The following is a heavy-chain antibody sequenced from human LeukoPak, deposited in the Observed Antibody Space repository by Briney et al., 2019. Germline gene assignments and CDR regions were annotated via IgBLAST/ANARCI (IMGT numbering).Heavy chain of an antibody. D-gene: IGHD7-27*01. CDR2: ISAYNDNA. J-gene: IGHJ4*02. CDR3: ARSTLGIEFDY. V-gene: IGHV1-18*01. CDR1: GYSFTNYG. Sequence: ASVKVSCKASGYSFTNYGISWVRQARGQGLEWMGWISAYNDNAHYAQGLEGRVTMTSETSTRTAYMELRSLRSDDTAVYYCARSTLGIEFDYWGQGSLVTVSS.